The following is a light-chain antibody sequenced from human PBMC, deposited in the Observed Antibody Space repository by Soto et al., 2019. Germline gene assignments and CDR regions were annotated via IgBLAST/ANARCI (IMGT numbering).Light chain of an antibody. CDR3: QQSYSTPHT. CDR1: QSISSY. V-gene: IGKV1-39*01. CDR2: AAS. Sequence: DIQMTQSPSSLSASVGDRVTITCRASQSISSYLNWYQQKPGKAPKLLIYAASSLQSGVPSRFSGSGSGTDFTLTISSLQPEAFATYYCQQSYSTPHTVGGRTNVEIK. J-gene: IGKJ4*01.